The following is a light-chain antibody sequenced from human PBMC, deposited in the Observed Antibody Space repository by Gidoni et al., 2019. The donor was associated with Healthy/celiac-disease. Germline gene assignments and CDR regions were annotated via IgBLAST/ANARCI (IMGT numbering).Light chain of an antibody. CDR2: AAS. CDR1: QSISSY. V-gene: IGKV1-39*01. Sequence: DIKMTQSPSSLSASVGDRVTITCRASQSISSYLNWYQQKPGQAPKLLIYAASSLQSGVPSRFSGSGSGTDFTLTIRSLHPEDFATYYCPQSSSTLTFGGGTKVEIK. CDR3: PQSSSTLT. J-gene: IGKJ4*01.